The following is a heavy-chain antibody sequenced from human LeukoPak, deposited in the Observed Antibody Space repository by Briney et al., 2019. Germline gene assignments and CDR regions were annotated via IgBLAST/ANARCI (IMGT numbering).Heavy chain of an antibody. D-gene: IGHD2-2*01. J-gene: IGHJ6*03. Sequence: SETLSLTCTVSGGSISSSSYYWGWIRQPPGKGLEWIGSIYYSGSTYYNPSLKSRVTISVDTSKNQFSLKLSSVTAADTAMYYCARTKKYGYYYYYMDVWGKGTTVTVSS. V-gene: IGHV4-39*01. CDR2: IYYSGST. CDR3: ARTKKYGYYYYYMDV. CDR1: GGSISSSSYY.